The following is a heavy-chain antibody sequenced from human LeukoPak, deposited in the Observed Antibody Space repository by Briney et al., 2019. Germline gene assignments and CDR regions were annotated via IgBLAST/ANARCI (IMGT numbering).Heavy chain of an antibody. CDR3: AREPTKQWLASGYFDY. CDR1: GGTFTSYA. V-gene: IGHV1-69*05. D-gene: IGHD6-19*01. CDR2: IIPIFGTA. Sequence: GASVKVSCKTSGGTFTSYAISLVRQAPGQGLEWMGRIIPIFGTANYAQKFQGRVTITTDESTSTAYMELSSLRSEDTAVYYCAREPTKQWLASGYFDYWGQGTLGTVSS. J-gene: IGHJ4*02.